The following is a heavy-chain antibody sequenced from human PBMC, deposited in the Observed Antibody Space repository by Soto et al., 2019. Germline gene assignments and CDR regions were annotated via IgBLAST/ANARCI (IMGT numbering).Heavy chain of an antibody. J-gene: IGHJ6*02. Sequence: PGGSLRLSCAASGFTFSNAWMNWVRQAPGKGLEWVGRIKRISDGGTTDHAAPVKGRFTISRDDSKDTLYLQMNSLKTEDTAVYYCTTDQIYYGMDVWGQGTTVTSP. CDR3: TTDQIYYGMDV. CDR1: GFTFSNAW. CDR2: IKRISDGGTT. V-gene: IGHV3-15*07.